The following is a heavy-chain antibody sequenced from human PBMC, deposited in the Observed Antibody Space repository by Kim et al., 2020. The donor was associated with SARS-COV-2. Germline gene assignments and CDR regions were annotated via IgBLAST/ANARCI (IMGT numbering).Heavy chain of an antibody. Sequence: GGSLRLSCAASGFTFSSYSMNWVRQAPGKGLEWVPSISSSSSYIYYADSVKGRFTISRDNAKNSLYLQMNSLRAEDTAVYYCARAYYYDSSGYYYAHAFDIWGQGTMVTVSS. D-gene: IGHD3-22*01. V-gene: IGHV3-21*01. CDR2: ISSSSSYI. CDR3: ARAYYYDSSGYYYAHAFDI. CDR1: GFTFSSYS. J-gene: IGHJ3*02.